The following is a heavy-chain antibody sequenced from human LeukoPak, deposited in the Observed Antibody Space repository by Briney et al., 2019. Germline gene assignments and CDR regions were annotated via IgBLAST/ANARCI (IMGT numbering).Heavy chain of an antibody. CDR3: ATTPGGLWNWFDP. D-gene: IGHD3-10*01. CDR2: IYYSGST. CDR1: GGSINSSSYY. Sequence: SETLSLTCTVSGGSINSSSYYWGWIRQPPGKGLEWIGSIYYSGSTYHHPSLKSRVTISVDTSKNQVSLKLTSVTAADTAVYYCATTPGGLWNWFDPWGQGTLVTVSS. J-gene: IGHJ5*02. V-gene: IGHV4-39*01.